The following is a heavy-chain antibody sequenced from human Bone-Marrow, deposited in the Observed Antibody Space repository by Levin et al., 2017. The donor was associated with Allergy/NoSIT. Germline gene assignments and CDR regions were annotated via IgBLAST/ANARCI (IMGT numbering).Heavy chain of an antibody. D-gene: IGHD1-26*01. V-gene: IGHV4-39*01. Sequence: PSETLSLTCTVSGGSISSSSYYWGWIRQPPGKGLEWIGSIYYSGSTYYNPSLKSRVTISVDTSKNQFSLKLSSVTAADTAVYYCARHLSVGEHYFDYWGQGTLVTVSS. CDR3: ARHLSVGEHYFDY. CDR1: GGSISSSSYY. CDR2: IYYSGST. J-gene: IGHJ4*02.